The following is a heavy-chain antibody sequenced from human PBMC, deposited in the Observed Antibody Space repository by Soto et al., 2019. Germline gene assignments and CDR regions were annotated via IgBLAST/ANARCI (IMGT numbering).Heavy chain of an antibody. J-gene: IGHJ3*02. V-gene: IGHV3-23*01. Sequence: WGSLRISCTPSTLRFSGHTMSWVRQAPGKGLEWVSDINNSGHYTYYADSVKGRFTISIDNSKNTMFLQMNNLRVEDTAMYYCARRTDAFDIWGQGTMVTVSS. CDR3: ARRTDAFDI. CDR1: TLRFSGHT. CDR2: INNSGHYT.